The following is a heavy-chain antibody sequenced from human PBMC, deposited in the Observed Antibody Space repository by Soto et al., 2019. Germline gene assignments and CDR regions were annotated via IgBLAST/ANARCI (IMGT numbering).Heavy chain of an antibody. CDR2: ISYDGSNK. V-gene: IGHV3-30*03. D-gene: IGHD3-10*01. CDR1: GFTFSSYG. CDR3: ASWFGAFDY. Sequence: QVQLVESGGGVVQPGRSLRLSCAASGFTFSSYGMHWVRQAPGKGLEWVAVISYDGSNKYYADSVKGRFTISRDNSKNTLYLELNSLRAEDTSVYYWASWFGAFDYWCQGALVTVSS. J-gene: IGHJ4*02.